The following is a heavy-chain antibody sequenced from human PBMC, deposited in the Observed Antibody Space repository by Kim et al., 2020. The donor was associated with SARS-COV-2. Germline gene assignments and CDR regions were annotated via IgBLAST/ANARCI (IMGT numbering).Heavy chain of an antibody. V-gene: IGHV3-23*03. J-gene: IGHJ4*02. Sequence: YGDSANGPFTIPSDNSQTRLYLQMNSLRAEDTAVYYCAKGLGSGLLPFDYWGQGTLVTVSS. CDR3: AKGLGSGLLPFDY. D-gene: IGHD6-19*01.